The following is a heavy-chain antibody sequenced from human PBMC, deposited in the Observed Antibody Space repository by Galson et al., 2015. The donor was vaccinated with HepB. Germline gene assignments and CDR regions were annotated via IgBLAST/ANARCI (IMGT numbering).Heavy chain of an antibody. CDR3: ARERRGYSGYDDY. CDR2: ISSSSSYI. CDR1: GFTFSSYS. J-gene: IGHJ4*02. V-gene: IGHV3-21*01. Sequence: SLRLSCAASGFTFSSYSMNWVRQAPGKGLEWVSSISSSSSYIYYADSVKGRFTISRDNAKNSLYLQMNSLRAEDTAVYYCARERRGYSGYDDYWGQGTLVTVSS. D-gene: IGHD5-12*01.